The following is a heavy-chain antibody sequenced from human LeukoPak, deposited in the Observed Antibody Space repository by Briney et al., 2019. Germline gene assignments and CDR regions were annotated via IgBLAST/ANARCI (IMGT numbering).Heavy chain of an antibody. CDR1: GXTFISYA. D-gene: IGHD6-13*01. CDR2: IIPIFGTA. V-gene: IGHV1-69*05. Sequence: XKASGXTFISYAISWVRQAPGQGLEWMGGIIPIFGTANYAQKFQGRVTITTDESTSTAYMELSSLRSEDTAVYYCARAGYSSSWYWFDPWGQGTLVTVSS. J-gene: IGHJ5*02. CDR3: ARAGYSSSWYWFDP.